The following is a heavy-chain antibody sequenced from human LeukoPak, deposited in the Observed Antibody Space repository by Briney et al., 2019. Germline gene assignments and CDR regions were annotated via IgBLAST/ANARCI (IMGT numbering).Heavy chain of an antibody. Sequence: KPGGSLRLSCAASGFTFSSYSMNWVRQAPGKGLEWVSFISASSSYIYYADSVKGRFTISRDNSKNTLYLQMNSLRAEDTAVYYCAPDLRGSAWSLDYWGQGTLVTVSS. D-gene: IGHD6-19*01. CDR3: APDLRGSAWSLDY. CDR1: GFTFSSYS. V-gene: IGHV3-21*04. CDR2: ISASSSYI. J-gene: IGHJ4*02.